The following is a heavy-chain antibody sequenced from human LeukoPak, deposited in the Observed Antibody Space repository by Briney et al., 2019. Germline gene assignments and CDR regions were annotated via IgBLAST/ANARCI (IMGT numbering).Heavy chain of an antibody. CDR2: FDPEDGET. D-gene: IGHD6-13*01. J-gene: IGHJ4*02. CDR3: ARRVAAGINYFDY. CDR1: GYTLTELS. V-gene: IGHV1-24*01. Sequence: ASVKVSCKVSGYTLTELSMHWVRQAPGKGLEWMGGFDPEDGETIYAQKFQGRVTMTRDTSISTAYMELSRLRSDDTAVYYCARRVAAGINYFDYWGQGTLVTVSS.